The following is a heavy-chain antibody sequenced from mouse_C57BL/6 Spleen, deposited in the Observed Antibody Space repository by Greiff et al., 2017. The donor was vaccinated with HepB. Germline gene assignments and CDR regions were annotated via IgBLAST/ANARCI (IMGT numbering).Heavy chain of an antibody. D-gene: IGHD4-1*01. CDR3: ARVELGPGYYFDY. Sequence: EVKLQQSGPGLVKPSQSLSLTCSVTGYSITSGYYWNWIRQFPGNKLEWMGYISYDGSNNYNPSLKNRISITRDTSKNQFFLKLNSVTTEDTATYYCARVELGPGYYFDYWGQGTTLTVSS. CDR1: GYSITSGYY. J-gene: IGHJ2*01. V-gene: IGHV3-6*01. CDR2: ISYDGSN.